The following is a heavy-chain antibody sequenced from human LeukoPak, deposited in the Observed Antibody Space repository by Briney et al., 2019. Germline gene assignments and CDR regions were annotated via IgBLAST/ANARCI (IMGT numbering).Heavy chain of an antibody. CDR3: ARLKWPYYFDY. CDR1: GYSFTSYW. V-gene: IGHV5-51*01. J-gene: IGHJ4*02. Sequence: GESLKISCKGSGYSFTSYWIGWVRQMPGKGLEWMWIIYPGDSDTRYTPSFQGQITISADKSISTAYLQWSSLKASDTAMYYCARLKWPYYFDYWGQGTLVTVSS. D-gene: IGHD5-12*01. CDR2: IYPGDSDT.